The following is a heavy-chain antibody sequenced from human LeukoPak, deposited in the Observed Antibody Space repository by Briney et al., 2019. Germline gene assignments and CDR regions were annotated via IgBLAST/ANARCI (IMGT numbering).Heavy chain of an antibody. CDR3: ARVKVSILSGDAFDI. D-gene: IGHD7-27*01. CDR2: INPGGCSR. V-gene: IGHV1-46*01. CDR1: GYTFTSYY. Sequence: VASVKVSCRASGYTFTSYYTHWVRQSRGQGLEWMGIINPGGCSRSYAKKCQGRVTMSRDTSTSTVYMELSSLRSEDTAVYYCARVKVSILSGDAFDIWGQGTMVTVSS. J-gene: IGHJ3*02.